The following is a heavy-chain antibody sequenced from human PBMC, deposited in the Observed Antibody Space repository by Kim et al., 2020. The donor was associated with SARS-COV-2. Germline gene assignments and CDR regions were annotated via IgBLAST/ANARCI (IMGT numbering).Heavy chain of an antibody. V-gene: IGHV1-69*13. D-gene: IGHD3-22*01. CDR2: IIPIFGTA. J-gene: IGHJ4*02. CDR3: ARHYYDSSGFDY. CDR1: GGTFSSYA. Sequence: SVKVSCKASGGTFSSYAISWVRQAPGQGLEWMGGIIPIFGTANYAQKFQGRVTITADESTSTAYMELSSLRSEDTAVYYCARHYYDSSGFDYWGQGTLVTVSS.